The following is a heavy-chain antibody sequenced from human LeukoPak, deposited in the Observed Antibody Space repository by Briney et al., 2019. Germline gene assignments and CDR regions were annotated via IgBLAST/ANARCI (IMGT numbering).Heavy chain of an antibody. Sequence: AASVTVSCKASGGTFSSYAISWVRQAPGQGLEWMGGIIPIFGTANYAQKFQGRVTITTDESTSTAYMELSSLRSEDTAVYYCARDWGHCSSTSCYLHYMDVWGKGTTVTVSS. J-gene: IGHJ6*03. CDR3: ARDWGHCSSTSCYLHYMDV. CDR2: IIPIFGTA. V-gene: IGHV1-69*05. D-gene: IGHD2-2*01. CDR1: GGTFSSYA.